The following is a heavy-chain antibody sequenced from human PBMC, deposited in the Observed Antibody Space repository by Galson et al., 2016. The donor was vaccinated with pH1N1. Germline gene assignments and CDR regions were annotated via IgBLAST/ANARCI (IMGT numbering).Heavy chain of an antibody. Sequence: QSGAEVKKPGESLKISCQGSGDSLTNHWIAWVRQMSGKGLEWMGIIYPGDSDTRYSPSFQGQVTISADKSINTAYLQWGSLKASDPAIYYCARVKNPNSNWNDWFDPWGQGTLVTVSS. CDR1: GDSLTNHW. CDR3: ARVKNPNSNWNDWFDP. D-gene: IGHD1-20*01. J-gene: IGHJ5*02. V-gene: IGHV5-51*03. CDR2: IYPGDSDT.